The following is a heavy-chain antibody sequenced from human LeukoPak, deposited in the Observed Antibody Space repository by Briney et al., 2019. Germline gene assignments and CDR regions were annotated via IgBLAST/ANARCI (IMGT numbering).Heavy chain of an antibody. V-gene: IGHV1-18*01. Sequence: ASVKVSCKASGHTFVSYGISWVRQAPGHGLEWMGWMSGYNGKINYAQKFQGRVTMTTDTSTTTAYLELRSLTSEDTAVYYCARRFCSSVSCYDDDAFDVWGQGTLVTVSS. D-gene: IGHD2-2*01. CDR2: MSGYNGKI. CDR1: GHTFVSYG. CDR3: ARRFCSSVSCYDDDAFDV. J-gene: IGHJ3*01.